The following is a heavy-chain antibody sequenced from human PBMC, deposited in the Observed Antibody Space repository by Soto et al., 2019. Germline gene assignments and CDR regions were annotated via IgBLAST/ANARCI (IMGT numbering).Heavy chain of an antibody. CDR1: GFSFTSNH. Sequence: ASVKVSCKTSGFSFTSNHIHWLRQAPGQGLEWMGVINPSLGRANYAQKFQDRVAMTWDTSTTTVYMELSGLRSDDTAVYYCARAPYSSTSFFFDYWGQGALVTVSS. J-gene: IGHJ4*02. CDR2: INPSLGRA. D-gene: IGHD6-6*01. V-gene: IGHV1-46*01. CDR3: ARAPYSSTSFFFDY.